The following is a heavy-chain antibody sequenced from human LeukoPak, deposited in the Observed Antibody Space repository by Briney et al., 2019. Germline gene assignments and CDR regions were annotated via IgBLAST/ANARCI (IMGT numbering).Heavy chain of an antibody. J-gene: IGHJ6*03. D-gene: IGHD3-22*01. V-gene: IGHV3-23*01. CDR3: AKDTYYYDSSGYWAPSDYYYYMDV. CDR2: ISGSGGST. CDR1: GFTFSSYA. Sequence: GGSLRLSCAASGFTFSSYAMSWVRQAPGKGLEWVSAISGSGGSTYYADSVKGRFTISRDNSKNTLYLQMNSLRAEDTAVYYCAKDTYYYDSSGYWAPSDYYYYMDVWGKGTTVTVSS.